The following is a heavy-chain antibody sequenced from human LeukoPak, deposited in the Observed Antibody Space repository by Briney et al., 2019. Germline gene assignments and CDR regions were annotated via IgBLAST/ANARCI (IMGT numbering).Heavy chain of an antibody. J-gene: IGHJ3*02. Sequence: GESLKISCKGSGYSFTSSWISWVRQMPGKGLEWMGRIDPSDSYTNYSPSFQGHVTISADKSISTAYLQWSSLKASDTAMYYCARLAYSGGDCYSGFNAFDIWGQGTMVTVSS. V-gene: IGHV5-10-1*01. D-gene: IGHD2-21*02. CDR2: IDPSDSYT. CDR3: ARLAYSGGDCYSGFNAFDI. CDR1: GYSFTSSW.